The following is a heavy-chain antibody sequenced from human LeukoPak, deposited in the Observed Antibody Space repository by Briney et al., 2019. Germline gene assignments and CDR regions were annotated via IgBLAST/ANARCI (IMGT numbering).Heavy chain of an antibody. CDR1: GFTVSSNY. J-gene: IGHJ4*02. CDR3: AREGYSSSWSHYFDY. CDR2: IYSGGST. Sequence: GGSLRLSCAASGFTVSSNYMSWVRQAPGKGLEWVSVIYSGGSTYYADSVKGRFTISRDNAKNTLYLQMNSLRAEDTAVYYCAREGYSSSWSHYFDYWGQGTLVTVSS. V-gene: IGHV3-66*01. D-gene: IGHD6-13*01.